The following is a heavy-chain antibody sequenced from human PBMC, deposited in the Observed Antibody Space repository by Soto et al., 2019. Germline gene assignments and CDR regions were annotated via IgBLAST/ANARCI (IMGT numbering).Heavy chain of an antibody. CDR1: GVTFGSYA. CDR2: IIPIPGTA. J-gene: IGHJ6*02. CDR3: ARSQGSSTSLEIDYYYYYGMEV. Sequence: QVQLVQSGAEVKKPGSSVKVSCKASGVTFGSYAISWVREAPGQGLEWMGGIIPIPGTANDDQKSQGRVTTAADASTRTANMELGSLRPEDTAAYYCARSQGSSTSLEIDYYYYYGMEVCGQWTTVTVSS. D-gene: IGHD2-2*01. V-gene: IGHV1-69*01.